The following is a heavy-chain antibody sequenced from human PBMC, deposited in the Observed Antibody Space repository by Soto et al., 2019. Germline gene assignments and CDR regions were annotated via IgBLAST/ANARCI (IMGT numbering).Heavy chain of an antibody. J-gene: IGHJ3*01. CDR3: ARDDPFGNENAFDL. D-gene: IGHD1-1*01. V-gene: IGHV3-33*01. CDR2: ISPK. Sequence: QAQLVESGGGLVQPGTSLRLSCAVSGFSFRTYGFHWVRQPPGKGLEWVAVISPKGHSDSVEGRFTISRDNSKDTLYLQMNNLRAEDTAVYYCARDDPFGNENAFDLWGRGTMVTVSS. CDR1: GFSFRTYG.